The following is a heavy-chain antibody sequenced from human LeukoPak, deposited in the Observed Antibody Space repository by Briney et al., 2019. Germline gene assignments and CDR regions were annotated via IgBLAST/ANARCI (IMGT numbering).Heavy chain of an antibody. CDR3: ARDSSYCSGGSCYPGYFQH. CDR2: IFYSGST. J-gene: IGHJ1*01. CDR1: SGSLSTSNYY. Sequence: SETLSLTCTVSSGSLSTSNYYWGWVRQPPGKALEWIGNIFYSGSTYYSPSLKSRVTISLDTSRNQFSLKLNSVTAADTAVYYCARDSSYCSGGSCYPGYFQHWGQGNLVTVSS. V-gene: IGHV4-39*07. D-gene: IGHD2-15*01.